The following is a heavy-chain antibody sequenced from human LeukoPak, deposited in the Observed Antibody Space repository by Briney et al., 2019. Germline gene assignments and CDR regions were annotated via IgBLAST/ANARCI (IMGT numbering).Heavy chain of an antibody. CDR3: ARDLSGSYFSIDY. CDR2: ISAYNGNT. D-gene: IGHD1-26*01. V-gene: IGHV1-18*01. J-gene: IGHJ4*02. Sequence: ASVKVSCKASGYTFTIYGISWVRQAPGQGLEWMGWISAYNGNTNYAQKLQGRVTITTDTSTSKDYMELRSLRSDDTAVYYCARDLSGSYFSIDYWGQGTLVTVSS. CDR1: GYTFTIYG.